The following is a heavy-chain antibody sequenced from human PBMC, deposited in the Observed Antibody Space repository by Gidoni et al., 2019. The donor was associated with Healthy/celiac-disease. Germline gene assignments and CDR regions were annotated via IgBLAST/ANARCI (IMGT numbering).Heavy chain of an antibody. CDR2: IYHSGST. CDR1: GYSISSGYY. Sequence: QVQLQESGPGLVKPSETLSLTCAVSGYSISSGYYWGWIRQPPGKGLEWIGSIYHSGSTYYNPSLKSRVTISVDTSKNQFSLKLSSVTAADTAVYYCARDGYCSGGSCYSNYYGMDVWGQGTTVTVSS. J-gene: IGHJ6*02. D-gene: IGHD2-15*01. CDR3: ARDGYCSGGSCYSNYYGMDV. V-gene: IGHV4-38-2*02.